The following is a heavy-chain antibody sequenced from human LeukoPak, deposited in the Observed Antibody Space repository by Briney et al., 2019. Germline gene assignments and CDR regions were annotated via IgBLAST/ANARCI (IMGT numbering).Heavy chain of an antibody. V-gene: IGHV3-11*01. CDR2: MKNSGDTI. D-gene: IGHD3-10*01. CDR1: GFIFTEYY. J-gene: IGHJ4*02. CDR3: ARGHFGLDY. Sequence: GGSLRLSCAASGFIFTEYYMSWIRQAPGKGLEWVSYMKNSGDTIYYADSVKGRFTIARDNAMNSLYLQMNSLRAEDTAVYYCARGHFGLDYWGQGTLVTVSS.